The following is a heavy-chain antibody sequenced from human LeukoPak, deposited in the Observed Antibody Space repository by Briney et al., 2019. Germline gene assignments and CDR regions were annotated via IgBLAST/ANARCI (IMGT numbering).Heavy chain of an antibody. V-gene: IGHV1-18*01. CDR1: GYTFTNYG. CDR2: VSAYNGNT. D-gene: IGHD2-15*01. J-gene: IGHJ4*02. Sequence: ASVKVSCKASGYTFTNYGISWVRQAPGQGLEWMGWVSAYNGNTNYAQKLQGRVTMTTDTSTSTAYMELRSLRSDDTAVYYCARDAVVSRSGSPFDYWGQGTLVTVSS. CDR3: ARDAVVSRSGSPFDY.